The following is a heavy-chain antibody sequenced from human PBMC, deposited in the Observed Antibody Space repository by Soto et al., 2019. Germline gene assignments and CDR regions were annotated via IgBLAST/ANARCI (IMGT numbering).Heavy chain of an antibody. D-gene: IGHD3-10*01. V-gene: IGHV1-69*01. CDR2: LIPMFGIG. CDR3: ARAYRDNYFYAMDV. Sequence: QVQLVQSGAEVKMPGSSVRVSCKASGGSFSNYAISWVRQAPGQGLEWMGGLIPMFGIGNYAEKFLGRVTITADDSTSTSHMELSSLISEDTAVDFCARAYRDNYFYAMDVWGQGTTVTVS. J-gene: IGHJ6*02. CDR1: GGSFSNYA.